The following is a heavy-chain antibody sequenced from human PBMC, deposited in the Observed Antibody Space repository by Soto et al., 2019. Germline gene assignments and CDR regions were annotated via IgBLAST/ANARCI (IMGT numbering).Heavy chain of an antibody. V-gene: IGHV4-59*08. CDR2: IYNGGST. J-gene: IGHJ6*02. CDR1: GGSISDHY. CDR3: ARQGFGELHGLVDV. Sequence: PSETLSLTCTVSGGSISDHYYMWIRQPPGRGLEYIAYIYNGGSTSYNPSLRSRVTSSLDTSKNQFSLNLSSVTAADTALYYCARQGFGELHGLVDVWGQGTTVTVSS. D-gene: IGHD3-10*01.